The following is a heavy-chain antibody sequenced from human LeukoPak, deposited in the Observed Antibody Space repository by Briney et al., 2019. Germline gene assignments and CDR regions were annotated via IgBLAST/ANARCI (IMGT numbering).Heavy chain of an antibody. V-gene: IGHV1-24*01. J-gene: IGHJ4*02. D-gene: IGHD2-2*01. CDR1: GYTLTELS. CDR2: FDPEDGET. Sequence: ASVTVSCKVSGYTLTELSMHWVRQAPGKGLEWMGGFDPEDGETIYAQKFQGRVTMTEYTSTDTAYMELSSLRSEATAVYYCATVRSAPPYAGTYYFDYWGQGTLVTVSS. CDR3: ATVRSAPPYAGTYYFDY.